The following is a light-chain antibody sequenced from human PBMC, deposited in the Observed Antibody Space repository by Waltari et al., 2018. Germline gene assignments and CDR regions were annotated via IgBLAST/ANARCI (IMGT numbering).Light chain of an antibody. CDR2: DSY. V-gene: IGLV7-46*01. CDR3: WLAYTGGIVV. CDR1: TGPVPSGNF. Sequence: QAVVTQEPSLTVSPGGTVPLTCGSTTGPVPSGNFPYWLQQKPGQAPRTLIYDSYIRQSWTPARFSASLVGGKAVLTLSGAQAEDEAKYYCWLAYTGGIVVFGGGTELAVL. J-gene: IGLJ2*01.